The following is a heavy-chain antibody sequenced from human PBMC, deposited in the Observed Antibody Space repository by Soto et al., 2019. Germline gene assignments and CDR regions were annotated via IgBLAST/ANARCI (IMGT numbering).Heavy chain of an antibody. D-gene: IGHD3-3*02. CDR3: ARDRQYYHFWSGNQNAGPHGMDV. CDR1: GGYIGGYT. J-gene: IGHJ6*02. CDR2: INHSGGT. V-gene: IGHV4-34*02. Sequence: QVQLQQWGPGLLKPSETLYLTCSVYGGYIGGYTWTWIRQAPGKGLEWIGEINHSGGTNYNSSLKSRVIISVDTPKNQFSRIGYSVTAADPAVYYCARDRQYYHFWSGNQNAGPHGMDVWGQGTTVTVSS.